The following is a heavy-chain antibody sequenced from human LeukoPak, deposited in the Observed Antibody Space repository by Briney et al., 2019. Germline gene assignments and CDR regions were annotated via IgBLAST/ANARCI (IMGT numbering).Heavy chain of an antibody. J-gene: IGHJ4*02. D-gene: IGHD3-3*01. Sequence: GGSLRLSCADSVFTFISYDLHWVRQAPGEGLEWVSPICTAGDAQYPDSAQGRFTISRENTNNSFYLQMNTRGAGDTAVYYCARSPPDYAFWRGYYFDDWGQGNLVTVSS. CDR3: ARSPPDYAFWRGYYFDD. CDR1: VFTFISYD. CDR2: ICTAGDA. V-gene: IGHV3-13*01.